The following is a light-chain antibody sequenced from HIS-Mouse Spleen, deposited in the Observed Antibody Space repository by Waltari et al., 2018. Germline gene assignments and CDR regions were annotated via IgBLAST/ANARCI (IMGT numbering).Light chain of an antibody. CDR1: SSDVGGYNY. CDR2: DVS. Sequence: QSALTQPASVSGSPGQSITIPCPGTSSDVGGYNYVSWYQQHPGKAPKLMIYDVSNRPSGVSNRFSGSKSGNTASLTISGLQAEDEADYYCSSYTSSSTVVFGGGTK. CDR3: SSYTSSSTVV. V-gene: IGLV2-14*03. J-gene: IGLJ2*01.